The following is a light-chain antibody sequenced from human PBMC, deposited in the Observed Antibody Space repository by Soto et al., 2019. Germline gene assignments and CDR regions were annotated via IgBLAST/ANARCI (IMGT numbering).Light chain of an antibody. CDR2: GNT. V-gene: IGLV1-40*01. CDR3: QSYDSSLSAVV. J-gene: IGLJ2*01. CDR1: SSNIGAGYD. Sequence: QSVLTQPPSVSGAPGQRVTISCTGSSSNIGAGYDVHWYQHLPGTAPKLLMYGNTNRPSGVPDRCSGSKSGTSASLAITGLQAEDEADYYCQSYDSSLSAVVFGGGTKLTV.